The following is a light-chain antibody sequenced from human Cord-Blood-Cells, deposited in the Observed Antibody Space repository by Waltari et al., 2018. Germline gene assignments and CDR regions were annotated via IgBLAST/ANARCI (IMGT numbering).Light chain of an antibody. Sequence: QLVLTQSPSASASLGASVKLTCTLSSGPSSYAIAWPQQQPEQGPRYLMKLNSDGSHSKGDGIPDRFSGSSSGAERYLTISSLQSEDEADYYCQTWGTGIQVFGGGTKLTVL. CDR1: SGPSSYA. V-gene: IGLV4-69*01. CDR2: LNSDGSH. CDR3: QTWGTGIQV. J-gene: IGLJ2*01.